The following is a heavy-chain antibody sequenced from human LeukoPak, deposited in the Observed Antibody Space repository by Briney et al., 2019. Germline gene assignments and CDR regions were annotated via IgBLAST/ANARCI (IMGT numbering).Heavy chain of an antibody. D-gene: IGHD6-13*01. CDR1: GGSISSYY. CDR3: AREVGYSSSWYGIYYFDY. J-gene: IGHJ4*02. V-gene: IGHV4-4*07. Sequence: SETLSLTCTVSGGSISSYYWSWIRQPAGKGLEWIGRIYTSGSTNYNPSLKSRVTMSVDTPKNQFSLKLSSVTAADTAVYYCAREVGYSSSWYGIYYFDYWGQGTLVTVSS. CDR2: IYTSGST.